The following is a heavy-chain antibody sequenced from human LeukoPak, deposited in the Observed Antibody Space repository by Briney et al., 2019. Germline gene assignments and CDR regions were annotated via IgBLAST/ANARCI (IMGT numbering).Heavy chain of an antibody. D-gene: IGHD1-26*01. CDR1: GFIFSNFW. CDR3: ARDVGPYGGSPGAD. J-gene: IGHJ4*02. Sequence: PGGSLRLSCEASGFIFSNFWMHWVRQVPGKGLVWVARIKTDGSESSYADSVKGRFTISRDNAENTLYLQMGSLRDDDTAVYFCARDVGPYGGSPGADWGPGTLVSVSS. V-gene: IGHV3-74*01. CDR2: IKTDGSES.